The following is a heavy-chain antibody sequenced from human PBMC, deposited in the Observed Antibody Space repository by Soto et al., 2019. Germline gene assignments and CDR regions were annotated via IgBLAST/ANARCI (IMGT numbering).Heavy chain of an antibody. Sequence: SETLSLTCTVSGGSISSGGYYWSWIRQHPGKGLEWIGYIYYSGSTYYNPSLKSRVTISVDTSKNHFSLKLSSVTAADTAVYYCTRGPPRVQWFDPWGLGTLVTVSS. CDR1: GGSISSGGYY. CDR2: IYYSGST. J-gene: IGHJ5*02. CDR3: TRGPPRVQWFDP. V-gene: IGHV4-31*03.